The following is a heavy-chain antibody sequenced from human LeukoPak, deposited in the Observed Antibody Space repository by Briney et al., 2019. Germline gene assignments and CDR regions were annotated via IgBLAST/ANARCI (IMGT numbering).Heavy chain of an antibody. V-gene: IGHV4-39*01. Sequence: PSETLSLTCTVSGGSISSSSYYWGWIRQPPGKGLEGIGSIYYSGSTYYNPSLNQRPTISVDTSKNQFSLKLSSVTAADTAVYYCARPLYYYDSSGYYGGFDYWGQGTLVTVSS. J-gene: IGHJ4*02. CDR2: IYYSGST. CDR3: ARPLYYYDSSGYYGGFDY. CDR1: GGSISSSSYY. D-gene: IGHD3-22*01.